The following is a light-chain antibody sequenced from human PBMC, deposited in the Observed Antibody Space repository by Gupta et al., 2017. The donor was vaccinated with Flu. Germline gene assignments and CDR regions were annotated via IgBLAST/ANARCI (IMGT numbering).Light chain of an antibody. CDR2: KNV. V-gene: IGLV3-25*02. CDR3: QSADNSVSYRRV. CDR1: ALTTRY. J-gene: IGLJ3*02. Sequence: SYELAQPPSVSVSPGQSAEITRSGDALTTRYVYWYQQRPGQAPTLLIFKNVERPSGISERFSGSKSGTVGTLTITGVQAEDEADYYCQSADNSVSYRRVFGGGTKLTVL.